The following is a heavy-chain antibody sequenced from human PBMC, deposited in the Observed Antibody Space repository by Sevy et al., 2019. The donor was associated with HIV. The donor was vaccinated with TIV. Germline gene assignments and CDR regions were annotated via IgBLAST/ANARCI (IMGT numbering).Heavy chain of an antibody. CDR2: IHSGGNA. J-gene: IGHJ4*02. Sequence: SETLSLTCTVSGGSINRSSYYWGWIRQPPGKGLEWIASIHSGGNAYYNPSLKSRVTISVDTSKNQVTLKRTSVTAADPAVYYCARQGGSCKTGLCYTFFDFWGQGNLVTVSS. V-gene: IGHV4-39*01. D-gene: IGHD2-8*01. CDR1: GGSINRSSYY. CDR3: ARQGGSCKTGLCYTFFDF.